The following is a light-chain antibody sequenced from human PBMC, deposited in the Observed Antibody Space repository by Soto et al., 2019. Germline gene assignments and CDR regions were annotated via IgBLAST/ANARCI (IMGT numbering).Light chain of an antibody. CDR2: GNS. V-gene: IGLV1-40*01. Sequence: QSVLTQPPSVSGAPGQRVTISCTGSSSNIGAGYDVHWYQQLPGTAPKLLIYGNSNRPSGVPDRFSGSKSGTSASLAITGLQAEDEADYYCQSYERSLSGLVFGTGTKLTVL. J-gene: IGLJ1*01. CDR1: SSNIGAGYD. CDR3: QSYERSLSGLV.